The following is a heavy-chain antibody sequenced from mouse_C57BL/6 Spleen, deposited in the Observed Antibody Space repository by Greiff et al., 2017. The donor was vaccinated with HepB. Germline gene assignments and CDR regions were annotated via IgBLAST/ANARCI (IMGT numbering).Heavy chain of an antibody. J-gene: IGHJ4*01. CDR3: ARGGYDVPYYAMDY. CDR1: GYAFSSSW. V-gene: IGHV1-82*01. Sequence: QVQLKESGPELVKPGASVKISCKASGYAFSSSWMNWVKQRPGKGLEWIGRIYPGDGDTNYNGKFKGKATLTADKSSSTAYMQLSSLTSEDSAVYFCARGGYDVPYYAMDYWGQGTSVTVSS. CDR2: IYPGDGDT. D-gene: IGHD2-2*01.